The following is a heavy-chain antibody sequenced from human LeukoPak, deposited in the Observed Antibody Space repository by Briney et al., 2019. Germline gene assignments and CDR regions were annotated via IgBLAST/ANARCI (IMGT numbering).Heavy chain of an antibody. CDR1: GGSISSSSYY. Sequence: SETLSLTCTVSGGSISSSSYYWGWIRQPPGKGLEWIGSIYYSGSTYYNPSLKSRVTISVDTSKNQFSLKLSSVTAADTAVYYCARVGQKVGYWGQGTLVTVSS. V-gene: IGHV4-39*07. CDR3: ARVGQKVGY. CDR2: IYYSGST. J-gene: IGHJ4*02.